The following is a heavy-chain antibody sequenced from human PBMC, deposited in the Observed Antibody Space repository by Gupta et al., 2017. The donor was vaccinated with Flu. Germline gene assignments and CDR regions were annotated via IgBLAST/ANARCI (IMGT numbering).Heavy chain of an antibody. CDR3: ARDLNWAFIV. D-gene: IGHD3-16*01. J-gene: IGHJ4*02. Sequence: EVQLVESGGGLVRPGGSLRLTCVMSGFTFSGSHMNWIRQAPGKGREWIAYIGSGGNTDYADSVRGRFTISRDNARDSLLLQMNSLGVEDTALYYCARDLNWAFIVWGQGAQVTVSS. CDR2: IGSGGNT. V-gene: IGHV3-48*01. CDR1: GFTFSGSH.